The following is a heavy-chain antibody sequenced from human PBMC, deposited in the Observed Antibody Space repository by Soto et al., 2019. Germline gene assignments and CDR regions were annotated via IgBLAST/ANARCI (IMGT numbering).Heavy chain of an antibody. CDR2: INAGNGNT. D-gene: IGHD2-2*01. CDR1: GYTFTSYA. Sequence: ASVKVSCKASGYTFTSYAMHWVRQAPGQRLEWMGWINAGNGNTKYSQKFQGRVTITRDTSASTAYMELSSLRSEDTAVYYCARTGGVVPAAKRDGWSDPWGQGTRVTV. J-gene: IGHJ5*02. V-gene: IGHV1-3*01. CDR3: ARTGGVVPAAKRDGWSDP.